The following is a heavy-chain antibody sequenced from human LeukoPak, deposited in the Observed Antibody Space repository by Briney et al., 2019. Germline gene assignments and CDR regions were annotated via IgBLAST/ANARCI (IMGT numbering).Heavy chain of an antibody. D-gene: IGHD3-10*01. Sequence: GSHRLSCAASGFTFSSYAMNWVRQAPGKGLEWVTVMSGSAVNTDYAESVKGRFTISGDNSRDTLYLQMNSLRAEDTAVYYCAKDRQGSGSTGTYYYYGMDVLGQG. CDR2: MSGSAVNT. V-gene: IGHV3-23*01. CDR1: GFTFSSYA. J-gene: IGHJ6*02. CDR3: AKDRQGSGSTGTYYYYGMDV.